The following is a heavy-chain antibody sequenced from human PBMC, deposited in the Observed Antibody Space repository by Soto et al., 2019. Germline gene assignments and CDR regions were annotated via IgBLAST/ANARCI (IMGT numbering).Heavy chain of an antibody. Sequence: VASVKVSCKASGYTFTSYYMHWVRQAPGQGLEWMGIINPSGGSTSYAQKFQGRVTMTRDTSTSTVYMELSSLRSEDTAVYYCARDEHCTNGVCFVMDVWGQGTTVTVSS. J-gene: IGHJ6*02. CDR2: INPSGGST. D-gene: IGHD2-8*01. CDR1: GYTFTSYY. CDR3: ARDEHCTNGVCFVMDV. V-gene: IGHV1-46*01.